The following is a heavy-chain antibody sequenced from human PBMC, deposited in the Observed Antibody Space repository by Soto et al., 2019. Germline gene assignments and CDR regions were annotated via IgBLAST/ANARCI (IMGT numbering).Heavy chain of an antibody. D-gene: IGHD3-10*01. CDR1: GGSISSYK. CDR2: IYDSGSA. V-gene: IGHV4-59*01. J-gene: IGHJ6*02. Sequence: SETLSLTCSVSGGSISSYKWSWIRQPPGKGLEWIGYIYDSGSANYNPSLKSQVTISVDTSKNQFSLKVTSVTAADTAVYYCARTPIAMVRGVVSGNGMDVWGQGTTVTVPS. CDR3: ARTPIAMVRGVVSGNGMDV.